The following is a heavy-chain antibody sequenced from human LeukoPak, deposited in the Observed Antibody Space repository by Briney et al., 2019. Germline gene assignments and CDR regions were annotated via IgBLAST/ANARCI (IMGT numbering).Heavy chain of an antibody. Sequence: PGGSLRLSCAASGITVSTNYMSWVRQAPGKGLEWVSIIYSGGATFYADSVKGRFTISRDNAKNPLYLQMNSLRAEDTAVYYCARGGGEDGYNPFSFDYWGQGTLVTVSS. CDR3: ARGGGEDGYNPFSFDY. J-gene: IGHJ4*02. CDR2: IYSGGAT. D-gene: IGHD5-24*01. CDR1: GITVSTNY. V-gene: IGHV3-66*01.